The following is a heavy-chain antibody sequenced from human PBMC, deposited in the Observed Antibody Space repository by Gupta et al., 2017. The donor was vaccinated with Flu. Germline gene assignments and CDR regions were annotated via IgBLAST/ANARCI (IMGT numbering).Heavy chain of an antibody. V-gene: IGHV3-7*01. CDR1: GFPFSSNW. CDR2: IKQDGSEK. CDR3: ASYYDGSGYYDYFDY. D-gene: IGHD3-22*01. Sequence: EVHLVDSGGGLVQPGGSLRLSCAASGFPFSSNWMSWVRQAPGKGLQWVANIKQDGSEKYYVDSVKGRFTISRDNAKNSLYLQMNSLRAEDTAMYYCASYYDGSGYYDYFDYWGQGTLVTVSS. J-gene: IGHJ4*02.